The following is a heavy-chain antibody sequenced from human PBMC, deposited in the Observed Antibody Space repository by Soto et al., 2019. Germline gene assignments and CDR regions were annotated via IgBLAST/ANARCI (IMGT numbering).Heavy chain of an antibody. CDR2: ISSSSSTI. D-gene: IGHD3-10*01. CDR1: GFTFSSYS. CDR3: AREGYYLNWFDP. J-gene: IGHJ5*02. Sequence: EVQLVESGGGLVQPGGSLRLSCAASGFTFSSYSMNWVRQAPGKGLEWVSYISSSSSTIYYADSVKGRFTISRDNAKNSLDLQMNRLRDEDTAVYYCAREGYYLNWFDPWGQGTLVTVSS. V-gene: IGHV3-48*02.